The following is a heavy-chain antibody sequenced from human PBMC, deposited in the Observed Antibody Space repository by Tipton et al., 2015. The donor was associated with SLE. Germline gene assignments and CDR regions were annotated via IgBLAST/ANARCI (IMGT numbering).Heavy chain of an antibody. CDR3: ATERIGGSPFDY. J-gene: IGHJ4*02. CDR2: IYYSGST. D-gene: IGHD3-16*01. V-gene: IGHV4-39*07. CDR1: GSSITSSSHY. Sequence: TLSLTCSISGSSITSSSHYWGWIRQPPGKGLEWIGSIYYSGSTYYNPSLKSRVTISVDTSTNQFSLKLSSVTAADTALYYCATERIGGSPFDYWGQGTLVTVSS.